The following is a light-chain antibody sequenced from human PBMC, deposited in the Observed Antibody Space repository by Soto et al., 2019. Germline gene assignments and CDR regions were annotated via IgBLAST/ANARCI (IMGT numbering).Light chain of an antibody. CDR2: EGS. V-gene: IGLV2-23*01. Sequence: QSALTQPASVSGSPGQSITISCTGTSSDVGSYNLVSWYQQHPGKAPKLMIYEGSKRPSGVSNRFSGSKSGNTASLTISGLQAEDDADYYCCSYAGRDVVFGGGTKLTVL. J-gene: IGLJ2*01. CDR1: SSDVGSYNL. CDR3: CSYAGRDVV.